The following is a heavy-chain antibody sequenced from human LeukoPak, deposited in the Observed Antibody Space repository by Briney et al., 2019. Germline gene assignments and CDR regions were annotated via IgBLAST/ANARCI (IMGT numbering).Heavy chain of an antibody. J-gene: IGHJ3*02. CDR2: IWYDGSNK. CDR1: GFTFSSYG. CDR3: AKDPQRGYSYGYMADI. V-gene: IGHV3-30*02. Sequence: GGSLRLSCAASGFTFSSYGMHWVRQAPGKGLEWVAVIWYDGSNKYYADSVKGRFTISRDNSKNTLYLQMNSLRAEDTAVYYCAKDPQRGYSYGYMADIWGQGTMVTVSS. D-gene: IGHD5-18*01.